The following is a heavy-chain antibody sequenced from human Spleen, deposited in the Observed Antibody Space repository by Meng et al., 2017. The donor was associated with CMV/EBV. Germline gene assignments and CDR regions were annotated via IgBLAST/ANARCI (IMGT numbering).Heavy chain of an antibody. D-gene: IGHD6-19*01. CDR1: VDSVSSNSDA. CDR3: ARSYGWGIWFDP. J-gene: IGHJ5*02. CDR2: TDYRSKWYN. V-gene: IGHV6-1*01. Sequence: VDSVSSNSDAWNWIRQAPSRGLEWLGRTDYRSKWYNDYAVAVKSRITINPDTSKNQFSMQLNSVTPEDTAVYYCARSYGWGIWFDPWGQGTLVTVSS.